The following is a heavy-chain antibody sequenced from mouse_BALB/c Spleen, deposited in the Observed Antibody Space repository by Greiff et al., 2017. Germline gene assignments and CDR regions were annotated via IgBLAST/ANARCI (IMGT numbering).Heavy chain of an antibody. CDR3: ARPYYDYGYAMDY. V-gene: IGHV2-9*02. CDR2: IWAGGST. Sequence: VQRVESGPGLVAPSQSLSITCTVSGFSLTSYGVHWVRQPPGKGLEWLGVIWAGGSTNYNSALMSRLSISKDNSKSQVFLKMNSLQTDDTAMYYCARPYYDYGYAMDYWGQGTSVTVSS. J-gene: IGHJ4*01. D-gene: IGHD2-4*01. CDR1: GFSLTSYG.